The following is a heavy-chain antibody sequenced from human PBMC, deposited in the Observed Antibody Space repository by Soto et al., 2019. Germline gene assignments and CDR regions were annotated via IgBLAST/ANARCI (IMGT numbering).Heavy chain of an antibody. CDR3: AKEGHRRQSWGSYRYYYYYMDV. CDR2: ISGSGGST. J-gene: IGHJ6*03. D-gene: IGHD3-16*02. Sequence: GGSLRLSCAASGFTFSSYAMSWVRQAPGKGLEWVSAISGSGGSTYYADSVKGRFTISRDNSKNTLYLQMNSLRAEDTAVYYCAKEGHRRQSWGSYRYYYYYMDVWGKGTTVTVSS. CDR1: GFTFSSYA. V-gene: IGHV3-23*01.